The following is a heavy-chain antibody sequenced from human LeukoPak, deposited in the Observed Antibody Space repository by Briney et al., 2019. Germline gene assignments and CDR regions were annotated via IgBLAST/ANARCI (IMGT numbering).Heavy chain of an antibody. CDR1: GASISNYY. D-gene: IGHD6-13*01. CDR2: VXYSGRT. J-gene: IGHJ3*02. CDR3: ARASHRLAAADPDAFDI. Sequence: PSETLSLTCTVSGASISNYYWSWIRQPPAEGLECIGYVXYSGRTNHNPSLKSRVTISVDTSKNQFSLKLSSVTAADTAVYYCARASHRLAAADPDAFDIWGQGTMVTVSS. V-gene: IGHV4-59*12.